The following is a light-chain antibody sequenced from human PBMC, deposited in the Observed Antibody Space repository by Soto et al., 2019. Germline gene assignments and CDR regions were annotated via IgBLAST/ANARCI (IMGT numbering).Light chain of an antibody. CDR1: QSVSTY. CDR3: QQYGSSPRT. J-gene: IGKJ1*01. V-gene: IGKV3-20*01. CDR2: GAS. Sequence: EIVLTQSPATLSLSPGERATLSCMASQSVSTYLAWYQQRPGQAPRLLIYGASSRATGIPDRFSGSGSRTDFTLTISRLEPEDFAVYYCQQYGSSPRTFGQGTKVDIK.